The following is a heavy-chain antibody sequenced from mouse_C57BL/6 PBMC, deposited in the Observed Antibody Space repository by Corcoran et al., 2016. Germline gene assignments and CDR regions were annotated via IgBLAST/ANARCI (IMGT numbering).Heavy chain of an antibody. CDR1: GYTFTTYG. CDR2: INTYSGVP. Sequence: QIQLVQSGPELKKPGETVKISCKASGYTFTTYGMSWVKQAPGKGLKWMGWINTYSGVPTYADDFKGRFAFSLETSASTAYLQINNLKNEDTATYCCARSGYYGSSYHFDYWGQGTTLTVSS. J-gene: IGHJ2*01. V-gene: IGHV9-3*01. CDR3: ARSGYYGSSYHFDY. D-gene: IGHD1-1*01.